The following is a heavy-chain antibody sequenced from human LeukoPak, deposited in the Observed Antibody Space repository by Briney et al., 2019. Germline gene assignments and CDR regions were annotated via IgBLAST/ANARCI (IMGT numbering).Heavy chain of an antibody. CDR1: GYTFTSYG. CDR3: ATSEDYYDSSGYYYALDY. D-gene: IGHD3-22*01. J-gene: IGHJ4*02. Sequence: ASVKVSCKASGYTFTSYGISWVRQAPGQGLEWMGWISAYNGNTNYAQKLQGRVTMTTDTSTSTAYMELRSLRSDDTAVYYCATSEDYYDSSGYYYALDYWGQGTLVTVSS. CDR2: ISAYNGNT. V-gene: IGHV1-18*01.